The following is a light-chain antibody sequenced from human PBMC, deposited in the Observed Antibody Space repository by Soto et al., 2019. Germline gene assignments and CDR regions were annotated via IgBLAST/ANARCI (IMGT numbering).Light chain of an antibody. CDR2: GAS. Sequence: DTVLTQSPDTLSVSPGERATVSCRASQSLSSNLAWYQQKPGQAPRLLILGASDRVTGIPARFSGSGSGTEFTLTISSLQPDDFATYYCQQYNSYSWTFGQGTKVEIK. J-gene: IGKJ1*01. V-gene: IGKV3-15*01. CDR3: QQYNSYSWT. CDR1: QSLSSN.